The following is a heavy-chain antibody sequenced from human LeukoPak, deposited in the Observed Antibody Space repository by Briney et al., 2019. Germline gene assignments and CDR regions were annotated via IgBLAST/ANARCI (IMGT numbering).Heavy chain of an antibody. Sequence: SETLSLTCSVSGGSFSSTSYYWGWIRQPPGKGLEWIANIYHTGSTYYNPSLKSRVTISVDTSKNQFSLKLSSVTAADTAVYYCARRIGYCSGGSCRPFSRSDYWGQGTLVTVSS. CDR2: IYHTGST. J-gene: IGHJ4*02. CDR3: ARRIGYCSGGSCRPFSRSDY. D-gene: IGHD2-15*01. CDR1: GGSFSSTSYY. V-gene: IGHV4-39*07.